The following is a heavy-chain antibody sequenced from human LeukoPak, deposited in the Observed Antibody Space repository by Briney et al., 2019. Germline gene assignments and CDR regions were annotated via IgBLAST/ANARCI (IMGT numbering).Heavy chain of an antibody. V-gene: IGHV4-59*01. J-gene: IGHJ4*02. CDR3: ARETSLAGFASGLGFNY. CDR1: GASISGWY. CDR2: VYGSGYT. Sequence: SETLSLTCTVSGASISGWYWSWIRQPPGKGLEWIGYVYGSGYTNYNPSLKSRVTMSIDTSKNHFSLKLTSVTAADTATYYCARETSLAGFASGLGFNYWGQGILVTVSS. D-gene: IGHD6-19*01.